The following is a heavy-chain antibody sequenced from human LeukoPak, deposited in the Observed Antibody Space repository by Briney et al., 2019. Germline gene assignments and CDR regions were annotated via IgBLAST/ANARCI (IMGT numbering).Heavy chain of an antibody. Sequence: ASVKVSCNASGSTFTSYDINWVRHAPGQGLERMGWVNPNSGKTGFSQKFQGKVTITTNTSISKAHMEHSSTRSEVTAGYYFARVGSSSSNWFDPWGKGTLVTVS. CDR1: GSTFTSYD. J-gene: IGHJ5*02. V-gene: IGHV1-8*01. CDR2: VNPNSGKT. CDR3: ARVGSSSSNWFDP. D-gene: IGHD6-13*01.